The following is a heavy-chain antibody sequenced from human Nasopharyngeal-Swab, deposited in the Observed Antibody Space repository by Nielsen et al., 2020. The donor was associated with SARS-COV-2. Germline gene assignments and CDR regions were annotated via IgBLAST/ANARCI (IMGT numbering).Heavy chain of an antibody. J-gene: IGHJ6*03. CDR3: ARPTVVTPPSYYYYYMDV. Sequence: WVRQAPGQGLEWMGGIIPIFCTANYAQKFQGRVTITADESTSTAYMELSSLRSEDTAVYYCARPTVVTPPSYYYYYMDVWGKGTTVTVSS. V-gene: IGHV1-69*01. D-gene: IGHD4-23*01. CDR2: IIPIFCTA.